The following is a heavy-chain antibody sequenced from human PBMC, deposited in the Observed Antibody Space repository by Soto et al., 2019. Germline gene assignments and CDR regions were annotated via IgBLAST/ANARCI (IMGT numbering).Heavy chain of an antibody. Sequence: QVQLQESGPGLVKPSQTLSLTCTVSGGSISSGVYWTWIRQHPGKGLEWIGYIYYSGSTYYNPSLKRRITISVDTSKNQFSLKLSSVTAADTAVYYCAREIFGSGNSHYYYYMDVWGKGTTVTVSS. J-gene: IGHJ6*03. CDR2: IYYSGST. D-gene: IGHD3-10*01. CDR1: GGSISSGVY. V-gene: IGHV4-31*03. CDR3: AREIFGSGNSHYYYYMDV.